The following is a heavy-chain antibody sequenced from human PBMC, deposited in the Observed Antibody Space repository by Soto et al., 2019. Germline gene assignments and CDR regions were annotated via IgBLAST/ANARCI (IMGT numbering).Heavy chain of an antibody. CDR2: INNDGSSP. Sequence: GGSLRLSCAASGFIFSNYWMHWVRQAPGKGLVWVSRINNDGSSPTYADSVKGRFTISRDNAENTLYLHMNSLRAEDTAMYYCAKGGRLHMDVWGKGTTVTVSS. J-gene: IGHJ6*03. CDR3: AKGGRLHMDV. D-gene: IGHD5-12*01. V-gene: IGHV3-74*01. CDR1: GFIFSNYW.